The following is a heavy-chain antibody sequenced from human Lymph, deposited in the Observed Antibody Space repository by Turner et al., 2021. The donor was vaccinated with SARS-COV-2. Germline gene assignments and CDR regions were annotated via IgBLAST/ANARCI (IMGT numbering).Heavy chain of an antibody. CDR2: SYYSGST. CDR3: ARQRLTRYGMDV. V-gene: IGHV4-39*01. CDR1: GGSISSSSYY. J-gene: IGHJ6*02. Sequence: QLQLQESGPGLLKPSETLSLTCTVPGGSISSSSYYWGWIRQPPGKGLEWIGSSYYSGSTYYNPSLKSRVTISVDTSKNQFSLKLSSVTAADTAVYYCARQRLTRYGMDVWGQGTTVIVSS. D-gene: IGHD2-21*02.